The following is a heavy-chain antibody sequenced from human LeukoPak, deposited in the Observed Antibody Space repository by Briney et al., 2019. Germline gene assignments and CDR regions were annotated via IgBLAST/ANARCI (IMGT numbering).Heavy chain of an antibody. CDR2: ISGSGGST. J-gene: IGHJ4*02. D-gene: IGHD6-19*01. CDR1: GFTFDDYA. Sequence: GGSLRLSCAASGFTFDDYAMSWVRQAPGKGLEWVSAISGSGGSTYYADSVKGRFTISRDNSKNTLYLQMNSLRAEDTAVYYCATHSSGWYLDYFDYWGQGTLVTVSS. CDR3: ATHSSGWYLDYFDY. V-gene: IGHV3-23*01.